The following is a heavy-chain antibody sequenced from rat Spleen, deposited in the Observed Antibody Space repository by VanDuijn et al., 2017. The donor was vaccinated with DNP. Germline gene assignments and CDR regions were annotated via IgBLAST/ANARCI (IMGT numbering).Heavy chain of an antibody. CDR3: ARWYNSGYYFDY. J-gene: IGHJ2*01. V-gene: IGHV5-31*01. CDR1: GFIFNKYW. D-gene: IGHD4-3*01. CDR2: ITTSGDDT. Sequence: EVQLVESGGDSVQPGRSLKLSCVASGFIFNKYWMTWIRQVPGKGLDWIASITTSGDDTYYPDSVKGRFTVSRDNAKNTLYLQMNSLKSEDTATYYCARWYNSGYYFDYWGQGVMVTVSS.